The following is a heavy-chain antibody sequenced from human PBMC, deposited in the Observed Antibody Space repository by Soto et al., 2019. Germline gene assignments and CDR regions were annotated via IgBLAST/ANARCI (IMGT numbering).Heavy chain of an antibody. V-gene: IGHV1-46*01. CDR1: GYTFTSYY. Sequence: ASVKVSCKASGYTFTSYYMNWVRQAPGQGLEWMGLINPSGASTNYAQKFEGRVTMTRDTSTSTVYMELSSLRSEDTAVYYCARGRGRLRTAFDIWGQGTMVTVSS. CDR2: INPSGAST. CDR3: ARGRGRLRTAFDI. J-gene: IGHJ3*02. D-gene: IGHD4-17*01.